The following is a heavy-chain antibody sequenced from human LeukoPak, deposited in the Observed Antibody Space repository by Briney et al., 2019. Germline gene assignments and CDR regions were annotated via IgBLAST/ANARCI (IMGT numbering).Heavy chain of an antibody. D-gene: IGHD5-24*01. V-gene: IGHV1-69*04. J-gene: IGHJ4*02. CDR2: IIPILGIA. CDR1: GGTFSSYA. CDR3: ARGGRDGYNFDY. Sequence: SVKVSCKASGGTFSSYAISWVRRAPGQGLEWMGRIIPILGIANYAQKFQGRVTITADKSTSTAYMELSSLRSEDTAVYYCARGGRDGYNFDYWGQGTLVTVSS.